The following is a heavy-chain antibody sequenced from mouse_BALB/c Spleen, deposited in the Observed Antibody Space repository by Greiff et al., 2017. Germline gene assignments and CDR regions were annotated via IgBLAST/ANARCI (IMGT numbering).Heavy chain of an antibody. D-gene: IGHD1-1*02. Sequence: EVKPVESGGGLVKPGGSLKLSCAASGFTFSDYYMYWVRQTPEKRLEWVATISDGGSYTYYPDSVKGRFTISRDNAKNNLYLQMSSLKSEDTAMYYCARDGGNYAHFDYWGQGTTLTVSS. CDR3: ARDGGNYAHFDY. J-gene: IGHJ2*01. CDR1: GFTFSDYY. V-gene: IGHV5-4*02. CDR2: ISDGGSYT.